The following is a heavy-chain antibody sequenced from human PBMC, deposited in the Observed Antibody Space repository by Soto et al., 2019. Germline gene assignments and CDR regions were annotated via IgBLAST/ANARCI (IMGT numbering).Heavy chain of an antibody. V-gene: IGHV4-30-2*01. CDR3: ARGPPHHY. Sequence: QLQLQESGSGLVKPSQTLSLTCAVSGGSISSGGYSWSWIRQPPGKGLEWIGYIYHSGNTYYNPFLMSRVTISVDWSKNQFSLTLRSGTAADTAVYYCARGPPHHYWGQGTLVTVSS. CDR2: IYHSGNT. CDR1: GGSISSGGYS. J-gene: IGHJ4*02.